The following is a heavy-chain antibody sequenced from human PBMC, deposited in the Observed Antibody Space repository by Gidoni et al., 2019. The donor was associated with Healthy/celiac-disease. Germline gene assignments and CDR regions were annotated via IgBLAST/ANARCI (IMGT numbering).Heavy chain of an antibody. D-gene: IGHD4-17*01. CDR3: AKANYGDYDY. V-gene: IGHV3-23*04. Sequence: EVQLVASGGGLLRPGGSLGLSCPAPGFTFSSYAVMWVRQAPGKGLDGVSAISVSGGSTYYADSVKGRFTISRDNSKNTLYLQMNSLRAEDTAVYYCAKANYGDYDYWGQGTLVTVSS. CDR1: GFTFSSYA. CDR2: ISVSGGST. J-gene: IGHJ4*02.